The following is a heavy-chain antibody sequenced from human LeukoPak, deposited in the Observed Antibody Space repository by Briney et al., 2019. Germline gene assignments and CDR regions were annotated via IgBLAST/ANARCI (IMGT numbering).Heavy chain of an antibody. CDR2: IYHSGST. D-gene: IGHD2-8*01. CDR3: ARAPGLATYGY. V-gene: IGHV4-38-2*02. CDR1: GYSISSGYY. J-gene: IGHJ4*02. Sequence: PSETLSLTCTVSGYSISSGYYWGWIRQPPGKGLEWIGSIYHSGSTYYNPSLKSRVTISVDTSKNQFSLKLSSVTAADTAVYYCARAPGLATYGYWGQGTLVTVSS.